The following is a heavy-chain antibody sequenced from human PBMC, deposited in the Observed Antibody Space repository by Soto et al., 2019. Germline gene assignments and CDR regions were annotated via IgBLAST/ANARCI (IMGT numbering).Heavy chain of an antibody. V-gene: IGHV3-30-3*01. Sequence: ESGGGVVQPGRSLRLSCAASGFTFSNYAMHWVRQAPGKGLEWVAVISYEGSNKYYADSVEGRFTISRDNSKNTLFLQMNSLRAEDTAVYYCARDGHYFDSSGNDAFDIWGQGTMVTVSS. D-gene: IGHD3-22*01. CDR2: ISYEGSNK. CDR3: ARDGHYFDSSGNDAFDI. CDR1: GFTFSNYA. J-gene: IGHJ3*02.